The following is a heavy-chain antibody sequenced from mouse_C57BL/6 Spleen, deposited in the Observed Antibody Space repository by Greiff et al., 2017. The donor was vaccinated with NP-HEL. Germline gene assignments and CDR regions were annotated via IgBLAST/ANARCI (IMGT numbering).Heavy chain of an antibody. V-gene: IGHV5-17*01. D-gene: IGHD2-2*01. Sequence: EVKLVESGGGLVKPGGSLKLSCAASGFTFSDYGMHWVRQAPEKGLEWVAYISSGSSTIYYADTVKGRFTISRDNAKNTLFLQMTSLRSEDTAMYYCARMVADWYFDVWGTGTTVTVSS. CDR3: ARMVADWYFDV. J-gene: IGHJ1*03. CDR1: GFTFSDYG. CDR2: ISSGSSTI.